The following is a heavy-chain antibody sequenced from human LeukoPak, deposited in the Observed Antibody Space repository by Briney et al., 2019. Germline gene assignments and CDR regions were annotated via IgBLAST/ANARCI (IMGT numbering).Heavy chain of an antibody. V-gene: IGHV4-31*03. CDR3: ARSAESGYADFDY. CDR1: GGSITSGGHY. D-gene: IGHD5-12*01. CDR2: IYYSGNA. Sequence: SQTLSLTCTVSGGSITSGGHYWSWIRQHPGKGLEWIGYIYYSGNAYYNPSLKSRVTISVDTSKNQFSLKVSPVTAADTAVYYCARSAESGYADFDYWGQGTLVTVSS. J-gene: IGHJ4*02.